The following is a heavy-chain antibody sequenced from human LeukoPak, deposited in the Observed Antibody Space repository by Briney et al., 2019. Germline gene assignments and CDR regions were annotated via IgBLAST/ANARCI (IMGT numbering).Heavy chain of an antibody. J-gene: IGHJ4*02. CDR3: ARQPHPRGSFDY. Sequence: SETLSLTCAVYGGSFSGYYWSWIRQPPGKGLEWIGEINHSGSTNYNPSLKSRVTISVDTSKNQFSLKLSSVTAADTAVYYCARQPHPRGSFDYWGQGTLVAVFS. CDR1: GGSFSGYY. D-gene: IGHD3-16*01. V-gene: IGHV4-34*01. CDR2: INHSGST.